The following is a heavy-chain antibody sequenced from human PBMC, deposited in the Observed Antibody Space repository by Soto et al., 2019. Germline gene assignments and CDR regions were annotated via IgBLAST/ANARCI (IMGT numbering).Heavy chain of an antibody. D-gene: IGHD3-22*01. CDR1: GGTFSSYA. CDR3: ARGGYYYDSSGYYHTALSFDY. J-gene: IGHJ4*02. CDR2: IIPIFGTA. Sequence: SVKVSCKASGGTFSSYAISWVRQAPGQGLEWMGGIIPIFGTANYAQKFQGRVTITADESTSTAYMELSGLRSEDTAVYYCARGGYYYDSSGYYHTALSFDYWGQGTLVTVSS. V-gene: IGHV1-69*13.